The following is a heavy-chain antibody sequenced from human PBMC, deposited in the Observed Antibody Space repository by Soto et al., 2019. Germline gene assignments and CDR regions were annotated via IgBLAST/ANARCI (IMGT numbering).Heavy chain of an antibody. CDR1: GYTFTSYA. V-gene: IGHV1-3*01. D-gene: IGHD3-3*01. Sequence: ASVKVSCKASGYTFTSYAMHWVRQAPGQRLEWMGWINAGNGNTKYSQKFQGRVTITRDTSASTAYMELSSLRSEDTAVYYCARLDFDFWSCYQPFDNWFDPWGQGTLVTVSS. CDR2: INAGNGNT. J-gene: IGHJ5*02. CDR3: ARLDFDFWSCYQPFDNWFDP.